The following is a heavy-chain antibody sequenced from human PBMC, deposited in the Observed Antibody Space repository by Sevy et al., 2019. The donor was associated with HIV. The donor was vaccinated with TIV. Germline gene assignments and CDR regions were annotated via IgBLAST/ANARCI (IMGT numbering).Heavy chain of an antibody. CDR1: GFTFSSYS. CDR2: ISSSSYI. J-gene: IGHJ6*02. Sequence: GGSLRLSCAASGFTFSSYSMNWVRQAPGKGLEWVSSISSSSYIYYADSVKGRFTISRDNAKNSLYLQMNSLRAEDTAVYYCARVVGGWLRPLGMDVWGQGTTVTVSS. D-gene: IGHD5-12*01. CDR3: ARVVGGWLRPLGMDV. V-gene: IGHV3-21*01.